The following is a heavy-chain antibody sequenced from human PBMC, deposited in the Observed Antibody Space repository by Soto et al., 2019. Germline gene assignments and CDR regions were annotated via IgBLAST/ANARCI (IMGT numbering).Heavy chain of an antibody. D-gene: IGHD2-8*01. CDR1: GGSISSGGYS. Sequence: SETLSLTCAVSGGSISSGGYSWSWIRQPPGKGLEWIGYIYHSGSTYYNPSLKSRVTISVDRSKNQFSLKLSSVTAADTAVYYCARGRCSYYFDYWGQGTLVTVSS. V-gene: IGHV4-30-2*01. J-gene: IGHJ4*02. CDR3: ARGRCSYYFDY. CDR2: IYHSGST.